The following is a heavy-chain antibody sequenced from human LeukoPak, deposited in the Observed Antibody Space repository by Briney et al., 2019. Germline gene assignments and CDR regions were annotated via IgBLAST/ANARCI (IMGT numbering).Heavy chain of an antibody. CDR1: GFTFSAYA. J-gene: IGHJ3*02. CDR2: IRGGGGSA. Sequence: PGGSLRLSCTASGFTFSAYAMRWVRQAPGQGPEWVSAIRGGGGSAYYADSVKGRFTISRDNSKYTLFLQMNSLRAEDTAVYYCARDPNGDYIGAFDMWGRGTMVTVSS. V-gene: IGHV3-23*01. D-gene: IGHD4-17*01. CDR3: ARDPNGDYIGAFDM.